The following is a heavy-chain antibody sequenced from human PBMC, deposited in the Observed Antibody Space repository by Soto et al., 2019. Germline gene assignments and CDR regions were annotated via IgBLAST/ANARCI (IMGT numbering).Heavy chain of an antibody. CDR1: GGSISSGDYY. D-gene: IGHD5-18*01. V-gene: IGHV4-30-4*01. CDR3: ARALIQLWPHYYYGMDV. CDR2: IYYSGTT. Sequence: QVQLQESVPGLVKPSQTLSLTCTVSGGSISSGDYYWSWIRQPPGTGLEWIGYIYYSGTTYYNPSLKSRVTISVDTSKNQFSLKVSSVTAADTAVYYCARALIQLWPHYYYGMDVWGQGTTVTVSS. J-gene: IGHJ6*02.